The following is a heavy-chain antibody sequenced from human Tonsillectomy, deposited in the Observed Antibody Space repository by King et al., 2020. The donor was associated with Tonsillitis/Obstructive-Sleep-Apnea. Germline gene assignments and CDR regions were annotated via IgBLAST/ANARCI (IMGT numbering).Heavy chain of an antibody. CDR1: GFTFSSYA. V-gene: IGHV3-64*01. CDR2: ISSNGGST. J-gene: IGHJ6*02. CDR3: ARATSLGGYDFWSGYLGYYYYGMDV. Sequence: QLVQSGGGLVQPGGSLRLSCAASGFTFSSYAMHWVRQAPGKGLEYVSAISSNGGSTYYANSVKGRFTISRDNSKNTLYLLMGSLRAEDMAVYYCARATSLGGYDFWSGYLGYYYYGMDVWGQGTTVTVSS. D-gene: IGHD3-3*01.